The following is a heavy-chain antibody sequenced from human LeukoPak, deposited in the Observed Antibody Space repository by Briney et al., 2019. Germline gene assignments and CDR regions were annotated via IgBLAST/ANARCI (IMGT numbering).Heavy chain of an antibody. CDR3: VKDRVDGSGSQFDS. D-gene: IGHD3-10*01. CDR2: ISGSGAMT. J-gene: IGHJ4*02. CDR1: GFTLSNHA. Sequence: PGGSLRLSCAASGFTLSNHAMIWVRQAPGKGLEWVSSISGSGAMTYYADSVKGRFTISKDNAMDRLYLQMNSLRADDTAVYYCVKDRVDGSGSQFDSWGQGSLVIVSS. V-gene: IGHV3-23*01.